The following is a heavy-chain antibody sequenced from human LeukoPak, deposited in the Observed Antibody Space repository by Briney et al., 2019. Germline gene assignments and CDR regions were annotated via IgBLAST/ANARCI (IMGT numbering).Heavy chain of an antibody. V-gene: IGHV4-4*07. CDR1: GVAVTNYY. CDR2: MYISGST. CDR3: ARDYLVGAPLDS. J-gene: IGHJ4*02. D-gene: IGHD1-26*01. Sequence: SETLSLTCTVSGVAVTNYYWAWIRQPAGKGLEWIGRMYISGSTNYNPSLKSRVTISIDKTKNEFSLRLRSVTAADTAVYYCARDYLVGAPLDSWGQGTLVTVSP.